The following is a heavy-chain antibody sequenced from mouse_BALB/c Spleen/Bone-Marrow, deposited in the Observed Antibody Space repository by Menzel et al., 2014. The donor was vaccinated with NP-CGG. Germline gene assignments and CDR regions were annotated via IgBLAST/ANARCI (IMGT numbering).Heavy chain of an antibody. J-gene: IGHJ4*01. CDR3: RAYYRYDGYAMDY. V-gene: IGHV1-15*01. CDR2: IDPETGGT. CDR1: GYTFTDYE. Sequence: QVQLQQSGAELVRPGASVTLSCKASGYTFTDYEMHWVKQTPVHGLEWIGAIDPETGGTAYNQKFKGKATLTADKSSSTAYTELRSLTSEDSAVYYCRAYYRYDGYAMDYWGQGTSATVSS. D-gene: IGHD2-14*01.